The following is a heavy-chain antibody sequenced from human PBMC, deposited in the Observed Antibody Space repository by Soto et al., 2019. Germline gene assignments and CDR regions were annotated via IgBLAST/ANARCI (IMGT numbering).Heavy chain of an antibody. V-gene: IGHV3-23*01. Sequence: GGSLRLSCAASGFTFSSYAMNWVRQAPGKGLEWVSSITGIGAITYYADSVKGRFTISRDNSKNTLYLQMNSLRGEDTALYYCAKSAGSWSRYYYGMDVWGQGTTVTVSS. J-gene: IGHJ6*02. CDR2: ITGIGAIT. CDR1: GFTFSSYA. D-gene: IGHD6-13*01. CDR3: AKSAGSWSRYYYGMDV.